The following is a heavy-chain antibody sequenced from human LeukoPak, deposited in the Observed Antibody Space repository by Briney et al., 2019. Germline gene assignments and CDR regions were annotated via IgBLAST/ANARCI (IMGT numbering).Heavy chain of an antibody. V-gene: IGHV3-23*01. Sequence: QRRGFRKLTRAATGVNFNDADMSWGRQATGKGLEWVSLIASSGRNTYYTDSVRGRFTISRDNSKKTLSLQMNSLRVEDTAIYYCAKDIQLSAWGLGTMVTVSS. J-gene: IGHJ3*01. CDR1: GVNFNDAD. D-gene: IGHD5-24*01. CDR2: IASSGRNT. CDR3: AKDIQLSA.